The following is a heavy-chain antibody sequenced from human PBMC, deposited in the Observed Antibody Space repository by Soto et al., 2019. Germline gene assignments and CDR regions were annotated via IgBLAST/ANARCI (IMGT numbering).Heavy chain of an antibody. Sequence: QITLIESGPTLVKPTQTLTLTCNFSGFSLTSSEVGVAWIRQPPGQALEWLALIYWDDANRYTPSLKTRLTITKDTSKNQVVLTMTNVDPVDTATYFCARGTDAATWSPFDAWGQGALVSVSS. J-gene: IGHJ4*02. CDR2: IYWDDAN. CDR3: ARGTDAATWSPFDA. CDR1: GFSLTSSEVG. V-gene: IGHV2-5*02. D-gene: IGHD2-15*01.